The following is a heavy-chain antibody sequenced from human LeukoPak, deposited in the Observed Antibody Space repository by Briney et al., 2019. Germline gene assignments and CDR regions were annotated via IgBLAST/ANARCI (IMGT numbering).Heavy chain of an antibody. CDR1: GFTFSKFW. Sequence: GGSLRLSCAASGFTFSKFWMTWVRQAPGKGLEWLANIKQDGSEKNYVDSVKGRFTISRDNAKNSLFLQMNSLRAENTAVYYCADPPVGYWGQGTLVTVS. V-gene: IGHV3-7*01. D-gene: IGHD2-2*01. CDR3: ADPPVGY. J-gene: IGHJ4*02. CDR2: IKQDGSEK.